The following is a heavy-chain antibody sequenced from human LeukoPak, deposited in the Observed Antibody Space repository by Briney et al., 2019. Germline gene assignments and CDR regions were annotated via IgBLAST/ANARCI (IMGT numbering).Heavy chain of an antibody. D-gene: IGHD5-18*01. J-gene: IGHJ4*02. Sequence: SGTLSLTCDVSGGSMSSSNWGSWGRQPPGKGLEWIREIYHSGSTNYNPSLKRRVTISVDKSKNQFYLKLSSVTAADTALYYCARVGSSYGYSGYFDYWGQGTLVTVSS. CDR1: GGSMSSSNW. CDR3: ARVGSSYGYSGYFDY. CDR2: IYHSGST. V-gene: IGHV4-4*02.